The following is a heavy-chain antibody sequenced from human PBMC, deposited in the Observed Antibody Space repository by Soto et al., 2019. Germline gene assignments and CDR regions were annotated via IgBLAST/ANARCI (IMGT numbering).Heavy chain of an antibody. CDR3: ARNFYEDVAYPTDAFDL. V-gene: IGHV4-30-4*01. D-gene: IGHD3-16*01. J-gene: IGHJ3*01. Sequence: QVQLQESGPGLVKPSQTLSLTCTVSGGSISSGYYYWNWIRQPPGKGLEWPGYIFYSGTTQYNPSLKSRVTISADTSKNHFTLELTSVTAADTAVYYCARNFYEDVAYPTDAFDLWGQGTLITVSS. CDR1: GGSISSGYYY. CDR2: IFYSGTT.